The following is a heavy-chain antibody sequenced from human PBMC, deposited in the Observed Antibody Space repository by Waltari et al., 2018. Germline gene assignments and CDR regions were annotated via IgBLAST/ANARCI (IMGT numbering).Heavy chain of an antibody. CDR2: IIPTFQKV. CDR3: AGGTPLRFFVH. V-gene: IGHV1-69*01. J-gene: IGHJ4*02. CDR1: GGCFPTFG. Sequence: QVQLVQSGAEVKTPGPSVKVSCKAAGGCFPTFGLYWVRQAPGQGREGLGGIIPTFQKVAYAQEFQGRVSITADDYTGTAYMELTSLRFEDTAVYYCAGGTPLRFFVHWGQGTRVTVSP.